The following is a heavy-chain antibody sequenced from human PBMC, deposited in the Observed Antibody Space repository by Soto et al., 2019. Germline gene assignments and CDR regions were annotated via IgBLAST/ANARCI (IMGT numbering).Heavy chain of an antibody. CDR3: ARGGSTIFGVVIYYYYYGMDV. CDR2: MNPNSGNT. CDR1: GYTFTSYD. V-gene: IGHV1-8*01. Sequence: ASVKVSCKASGYTFTSYDINWVRQATGQGLEWMGWMNPNSGNTGYAQKFQGRVTMTRNTSISTAYIELSSLRSEDTAVYYCARGGSTIFGVVIYYYYYGMDVWGQGTTVTSP. J-gene: IGHJ6*02. D-gene: IGHD3-3*01.